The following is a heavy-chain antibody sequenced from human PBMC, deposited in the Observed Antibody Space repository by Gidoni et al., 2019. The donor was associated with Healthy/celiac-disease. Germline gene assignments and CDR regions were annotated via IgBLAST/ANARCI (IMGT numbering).Heavy chain of an antibody. CDR3: ARAVGYSDYYYGMDV. V-gene: IGHV1-69*01. CDR2: IIPIFGTE. Sequence: QVQLVQSGAEVKKPGASVKVSCKASGGAFSSYAISWVRPAPGQGLEWMGGIIPIFGTENYAQKFQGRVTIAADESTSTSYMELRSLRSEDTAVYYCARAVGYSDYYYGMDVWGQGTTVTVSS. J-gene: IGHJ6*02. CDR1: GGAFSSYA. D-gene: IGHD2-15*01.